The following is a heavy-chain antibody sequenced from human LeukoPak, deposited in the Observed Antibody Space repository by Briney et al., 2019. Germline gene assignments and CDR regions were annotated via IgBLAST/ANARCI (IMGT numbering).Heavy chain of an antibody. V-gene: IGHV3-21*01. J-gene: IGHJ4*02. CDR3: ARFIAAPYYFDY. D-gene: IGHD6-13*01. CDR1: GFTFSSYW. CDR2: ISSSRSYI. Sequence: GGSLRLSCAASGFTFSSYWMSWVRQAPGKGLEWVSFISSSRSYIYYADSVKGRFIISRNNAKNPLYLQRNSLRAEDTAVYYCARFIAAPYYFDYWGRGTLVTVSS.